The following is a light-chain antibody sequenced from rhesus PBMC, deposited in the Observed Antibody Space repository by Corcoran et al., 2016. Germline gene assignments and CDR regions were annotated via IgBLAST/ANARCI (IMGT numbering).Light chain of an antibody. J-gene: IGKJ4*01. CDR3: QHGYDTPLT. V-gene: IGKV1-74*01. CDR1: ENVKNY. Sequence: DIQMTQSPSSLSAFVGDRVTITCWASENVKNYLNWYQQKPGKAPKLLIYKASTLQSGVPSRFSGSGSGTDYTFTISSLQPEDVATYYSQHGYDTPLTFGGGTKVEIE. CDR2: KAS.